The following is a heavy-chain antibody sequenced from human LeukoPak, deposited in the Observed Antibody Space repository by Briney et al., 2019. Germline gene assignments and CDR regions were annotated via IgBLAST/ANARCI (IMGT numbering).Heavy chain of an antibody. J-gene: IGHJ4*02. V-gene: IGHV1-2*02. CDR2: INLNSGGT. Sequence: ASVKVSCKASGYTFTGYYMHWVRQAHGQGLEWMGWINLNSGGTNYAQKFQGRVTMTRDTSISTAYMELSRLRSDDTAVYYCARPRGGSGSLDSWGQGTLVTVSS. CDR3: ARPRGGSGSLDS. D-gene: IGHD3-22*01. CDR1: GYTFTGYY.